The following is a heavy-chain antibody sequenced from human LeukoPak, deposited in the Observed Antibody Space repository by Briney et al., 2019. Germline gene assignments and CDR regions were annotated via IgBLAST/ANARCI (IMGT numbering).Heavy chain of an antibody. CDR1: GFVVSSNY. J-gene: IGHJ4*02. V-gene: IGHV3-53*01. D-gene: IGHD5-18*01. Sequence: GGSLRLSCAVSGFVVSSNYMSWVRQAPGKGLEWVSLIYSGGTTYYADSVKGRFTISSDNSKNTLYLQMNSLRAEDTAVYYCARDAHGYTYGPDYWGQGTLVTVSS. CDR3: ARDAHGYTYGPDY. CDR2: IYSGGTT.